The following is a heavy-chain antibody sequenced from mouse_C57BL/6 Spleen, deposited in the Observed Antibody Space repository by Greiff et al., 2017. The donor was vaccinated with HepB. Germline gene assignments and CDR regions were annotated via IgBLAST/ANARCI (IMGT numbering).Heavy chain of an antibody. CDR1: GYTFTSYW. Sequence: QVQLQQPGAELVMPGASVKLSCKASGYTFTSYWMHWVKQRPGQCLEWIGEIDPSDSYTNYNQKFKGKSTLTVDKSSSTAYMQLSSLTSEDSAVYYCARRGLGRGYYFDYWGQGTTLTVSS. CDR3: ARRGLGRGYYFDY. J-gene: IGHJ2*01. CDR2: IDPSDSYT. D-gene: IGHD4-1*01. V-gene: IGHV1-69*01.